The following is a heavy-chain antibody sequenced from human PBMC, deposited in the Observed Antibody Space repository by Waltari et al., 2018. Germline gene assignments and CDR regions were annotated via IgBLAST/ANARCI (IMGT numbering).Heavy chain of an antibody. CDR1: GFTFTSFP. D-gene: IGHD2-15*01. V-gene: IGHV3-23*01. Sequence: EIQLLESGGGLVQPGGSRRLSCAASGFTFTSFPMNWVRRTPGKGLECGASIVPCRGETYPANSVKGRFTVSRDNSKNTLYRQMNSLRTDDTAIYYCAKATATSCSGVYCYPFDIWGQGTLVTVSS. CDR3: AKATATSCSGVYCYPFDI. CDR2: IVPCRGET. J-gene: IGHJ3*02.